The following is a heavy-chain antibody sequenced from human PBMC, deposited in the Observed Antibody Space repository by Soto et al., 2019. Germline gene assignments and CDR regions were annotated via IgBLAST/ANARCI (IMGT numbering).Heavy chain of an antibody. CDR3: ARDWRTAVTTGWFDP. J-gene: IGHJ5*02. D-gene: IGHD2-2*01. Sequence: QEQVVESGGGVVQPGRSLRLSCAASGFTFSTHAMHWVRQAPGRGLEWVAIISYDGTTKDYADSVKGRFTISRDNSKNAVYLQMNSLRSEDTALYYCARDWRTAVTTGWFDPWGQGTLVTVSS. CDR1: GFTFSTHA. CDR2: ISYDGTTK. V-gene: IGHV3-30-3*01.